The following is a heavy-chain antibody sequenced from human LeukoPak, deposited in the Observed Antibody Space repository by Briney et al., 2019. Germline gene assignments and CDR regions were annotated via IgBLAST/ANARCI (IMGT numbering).Heavy chain of an antibody. CDR2: ISGSGSYI. J-gene: IGHJ4*02. V-gene: IGHV3-21*01. Sequence: GGSLRLSCAASGFTFSSYSMNWVRQAPGKGLEWVSSISGSGSYIYYADSVKGRFTISRDNAKSSLYLQMNSLRAEDTAVYYCARGSPVDTVSFDYWGQGTLVTVSS. D-gene: IGHD5-18*01. CDR3: ARGSPVDTVSFDY. CDR1: GFTFSSYS.